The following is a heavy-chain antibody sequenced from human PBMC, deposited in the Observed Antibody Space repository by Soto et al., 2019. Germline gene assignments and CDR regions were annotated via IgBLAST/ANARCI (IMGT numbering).Heavy chain of an antibody. CDR2: INLNSGTT. CDR1: GYTFTAYY. Sequence: ASVKVSCKASGYTFTAYYLYWMRQAPGQGLEWMGWINLNSGTTDLAHKFQGRVTMTRDTSISPAYMELCRLTSADTAVYYCASLYLRGLRIAVRVWHYGMDVWGQGTTVTVSS. CDR3: ASLYLRGLRIAVRVWHYGMDV. V-gene: IGHV1-2*02. J-gene: IGHJ6*02. D-gene: IGHD6-6*01.